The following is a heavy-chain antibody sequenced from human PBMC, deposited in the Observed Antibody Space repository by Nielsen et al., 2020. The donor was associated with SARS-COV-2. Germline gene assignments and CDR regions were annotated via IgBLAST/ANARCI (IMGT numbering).Heavy chain of an antibody. CDR2: IYNSGST. J-gene: IGHJ4*02. CDR1: GGSISSYY. V-gene: IGHV4-59*01. CDR3: ARAGEDSTTWYISY. D-gene: IGHD6-13*01. Sequence: SETLSLTCTVSGGSISSYYWSWIRQPPGKGLEWIGYIYNSGSTNYNPSLKSRVTISVDTSKNQFSLKLSSVTAADTAVYYCARAGEDSTTWYISYWGQGTLVTVSS.